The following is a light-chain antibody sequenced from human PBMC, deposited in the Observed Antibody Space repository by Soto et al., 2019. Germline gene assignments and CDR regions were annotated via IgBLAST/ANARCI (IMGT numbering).Light chain of an antibody. V-gene: IGKV3-20*01. Sequence: EIVLTQSPGTLSLSPGERATLSCRASQSVSSSYLAWYQQKPGQAPRLLIYGASIRASVIADRFSDSGSGTDFPVIISSLQPEDLAVDYGQQYGSSQPITFGPRPRLEI. CDR1: QSVSSSY. CDR2: GAS. CDR3: QQYGSSQPIT. J-gene: IGKJ5*01.